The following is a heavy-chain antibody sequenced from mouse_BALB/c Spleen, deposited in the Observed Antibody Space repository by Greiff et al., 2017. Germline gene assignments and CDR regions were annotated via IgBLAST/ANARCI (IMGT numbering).Heavy chain of an antibody. V-gene: IGHV5-6-5*01. Sequence: EVKLMESGGGLVKPGGSLKLSCAASGFTFSSYAMSWVRQTPGKRLEWVASISSGGSTYYPDSVKGRFTISRDNARNILYLQMSSLRSEDTAMYYCARGDDYDYFDYWGQGTTVTVSS. CDR3: ARGDDYDYFDY. CDR2: ISSGGST. J-gene: IGHJ2*01. D-gene: IGHD2-4*01. CDR1: GFTFSSYA.